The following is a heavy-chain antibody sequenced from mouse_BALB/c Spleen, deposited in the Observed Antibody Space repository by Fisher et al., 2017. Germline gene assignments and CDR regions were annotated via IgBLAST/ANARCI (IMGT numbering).Heavy chain of an antibody. D-gene: IGHD4-1*01. V-gene: IGHV1-64*01. Sequence: KFKGKATLTVDKSSSTAYMQLSSLTSEDSAVYYCARSNWSYAMDYWGQGTSVTVSS. J-gene: IGHJ4*01. CDR3: ARSNWSYAMDY.